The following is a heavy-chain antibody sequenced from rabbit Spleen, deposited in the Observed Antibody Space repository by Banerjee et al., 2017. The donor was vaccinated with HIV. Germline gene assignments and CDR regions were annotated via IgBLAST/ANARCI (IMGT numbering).Heavy chain of an antibody. CDR2: IDAGSTGDT. V-gene: IGHV1S45*01. CDR1: GFDLSSYYY. CDR3: ARGVLGYNIPYYFDL. J-gene: IGHJ4*01. D-gene: IGHD3-1*01. Sequence: QEQLEESGGDLVKPEGSLTLTCTASGFDLSSYYYMCWVRQAPGKGLEWIACIDAGSTGDTYYASWAKGRFTISKTSSTTVTLQMTSPTAADTATYFCARGVLGYNIPYYFDLWGPGTLVTVS.